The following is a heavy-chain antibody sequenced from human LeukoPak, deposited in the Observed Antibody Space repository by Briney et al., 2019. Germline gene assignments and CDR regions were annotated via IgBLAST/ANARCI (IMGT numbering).Heavy chain of an antibody. CDR2: ISGGGGKT. V-gene: IGHV3-23*01. Sequence: GGSLRLSCAASGFTFSSYGMSWVSQAPGKGLEWVSAISGGGGKTYYADSVKGRLTISRDNSKNTLYLQMNSLRAEDTAVYYCAKVPAAYNWFDPWGQGTLVTVSS. CDR1: GFTFSSYG. D-gene: IGHD2-2*01. CDR3: AKVPAAYNWFDP. J-gene: IGHJ5*02.